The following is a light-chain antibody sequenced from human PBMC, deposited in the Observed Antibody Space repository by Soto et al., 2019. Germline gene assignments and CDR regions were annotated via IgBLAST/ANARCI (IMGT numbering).Light chain of an antibody. J-gene: IGLJ2*01. V-gene: IGLV1-44*01. Sequence: QSVLTQTPSASGTPGQRVIIFCSGSTSNIGSNAVSWYQQLPGTAPKLLIYSNAQRPSGVSDRFSGSRSGTSASLAISGLQSEDESDYFCAAWDDRRNGVIFGGGTKVTVL. CDR1: TSNIGSNA. CDR2: SNA. CDR3: AAWDDRRNGVI.